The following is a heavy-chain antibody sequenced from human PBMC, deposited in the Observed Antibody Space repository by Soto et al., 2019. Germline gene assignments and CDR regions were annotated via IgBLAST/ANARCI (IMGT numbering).Heavy chain of an antibody. CDR1: GGSISSGGYY. V-gene: IGHV4-31*03. Sequence: QVQLQESGPGLVKPSQTLSLTCTVSGGSISSGGYYWSWIRQHPGKGLEWIGYIYYSGSTYYNPSLKSRVTISVDTSKNQCSLKLSSVTAADTAVYYCARSSTSANYFDYWGQGNLVTVSS. CDR2: IYYSGST. J-gene: IGHJ4*02. D-gene: IGHD2-2*01. CDR3: ARSSTSANYFDY.